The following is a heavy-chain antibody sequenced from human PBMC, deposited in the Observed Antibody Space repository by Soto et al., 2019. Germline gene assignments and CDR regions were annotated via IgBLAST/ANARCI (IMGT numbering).Heavy chain of an antibody. CDR1: GFTVSSNY. J-gene: IGHJ4*02. CDR2: IYSGGST. CDR3: ARGHSGSYVGMYFDY. D-gene: IGHD1-26*01. Sequence: GGSLRLSCAASGFTVSSNYMSWVRQAPGKGLEWVSVIYSGGSTYYADSVKGRFTISRDNSKNTLYLQMNSLRAEDTAVYYCARGHSGSYVGMYFDYWGQGTLVTVSS. V-gene: IGHV3-53*01.